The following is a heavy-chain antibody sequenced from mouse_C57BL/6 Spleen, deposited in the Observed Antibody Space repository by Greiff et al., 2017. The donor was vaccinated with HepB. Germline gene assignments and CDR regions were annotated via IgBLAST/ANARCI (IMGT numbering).Heavy chain of an antibody. J-gene: IGHJ3*01. CDR3: ARGGFDYDYDRGFAY. CDR1: GYTFTGYW. V-gene: IGHV1-9*01. Sequence: QVQLQQSGAELMKPGASVKLSCKATGYTFTGYWIEWVKQRPGHGLEWIGEILPGSGSTNYNEKFKGKATLTADTSSNTAYMQLSSLTTEDSDIYYCARGGFDYDYDRGFAYWGQGTLVTVSA. CDR2: ILPGSGST. D-gene: IGHD2-4*01.